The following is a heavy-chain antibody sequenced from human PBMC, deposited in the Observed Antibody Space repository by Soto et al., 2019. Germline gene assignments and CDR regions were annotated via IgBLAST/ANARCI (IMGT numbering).Heavy chain of an antibody. CDR2: IYYGGST. CDR3: ARYSSSSGVSMLFWFDP. CDR1: GGSISSYY. Sequence: SETLSLTCTVSGGSISSYYWSWIRQPPGKGLEWIGYIYYGGSTNYNPSLKSRVTISVDTSKNQFSLKLSSVTAADTAVYYCARYSSSSGVSMLFWFDPWGQGTLVTVSS. D-gene: IGHD6-6*01. V-gene: IGHV4-59*08. J-gene: IGHJ5*02.